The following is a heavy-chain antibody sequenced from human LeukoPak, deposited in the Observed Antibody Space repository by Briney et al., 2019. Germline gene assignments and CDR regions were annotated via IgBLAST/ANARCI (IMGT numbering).Heavy chain of an antibody. CDR2: INPNSGGT. J-gene: IGHJ4*02. D-gene: IGHD4-17*01. V-gene: IGHV1-2*06. CDR1: GYTFTGYY. Sequence: GASVKVSCKASGYTFTGYYMHWVRQAPGQGLEWMARINPNSGGTNYAQKFQGRVTITTDESTSTAYMELSSLRSEDTAVYYCARDSNYGDYLFVYWGQGTLVTVSS. CDR3: ARDSNYGDYLFVY.